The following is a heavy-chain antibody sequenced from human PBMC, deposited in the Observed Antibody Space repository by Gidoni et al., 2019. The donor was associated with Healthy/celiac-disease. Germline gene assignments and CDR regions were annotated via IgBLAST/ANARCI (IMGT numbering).Heavy chain of an antibody. D-gene: IGHD4-17*01. Sequence: QVQLVQSGAEVKKPGAAVKVSCKASGYTFTSYGISWVRQAPGQGREWMGWLSAYNGNTNDAQKLQGRVTMTTDTSTSTAYMELRSLRSDDTAVYYCARVPINYGDYRIFDYWGQGTLVTVSS. CDR2: LSAYNGNT. V-gene: IGHV1-18*01. J-gene: IGHJ4*02. CDR1: GYTFTSYG. CDR3: ARVPINYGDYRIFDY.